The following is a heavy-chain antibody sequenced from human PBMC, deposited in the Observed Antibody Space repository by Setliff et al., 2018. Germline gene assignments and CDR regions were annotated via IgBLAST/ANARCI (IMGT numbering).Heavy chain of an antibody. CDR3: ARASSGWYSAYYYYMDV. J-gene: IGHJ6*03. D-gene: IGHD6-19*01. Sequence: PSETLSLTCTVSGGSISSHYWSWIRQPPGKGLEWIGYIYYSGSTNYNPSLKSRVTISVDTSKNQFSLNLTSVTAADTAVYYCARASSGWYSAYYYYMDVWGKGTTVTVSS. CDR1: GGSISSHY. V-gene: IGHV4-59*08. CDR2: IYYSGST.